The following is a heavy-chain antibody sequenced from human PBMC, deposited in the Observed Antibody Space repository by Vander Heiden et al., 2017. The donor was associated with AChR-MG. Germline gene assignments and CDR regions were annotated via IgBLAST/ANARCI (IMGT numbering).Heavy chain of an antibody. J-gene: IGHJ6*02. V-gene: IGHV4-39*01. CDR2: IYYGGNT. D-gene: IGHD3-10*01. CDR1: GGSINSSTYY. Sequence: QLQLQGSGPGLVKPSETLSLTCTVSGGSINSSTYYWGWIRQPPGKGLEWIGSIYYGGNTYYTPSLKSRVTISVDTSKNQLSLKLSSVTAADTAVYYCARQSTADHRLSNYYYYGMDVWGQGTTVTVSS. CDR3: ARQSTADHRLSNYYYYGMDV.